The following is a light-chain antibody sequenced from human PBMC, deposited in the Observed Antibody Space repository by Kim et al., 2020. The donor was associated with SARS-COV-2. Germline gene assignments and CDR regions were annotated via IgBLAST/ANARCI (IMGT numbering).Light chain of an antibody. CDR3: QQYNSYPWT. V-gene: IGKV1-5*03. CDR1: QSISTW. J-gene: IGKJ1*01. CDR2: KAS. Sequence: DIQVTQSPSILSASVGDRVTISCRASQSISTWLAWYQQKPGKAPKLLMYKASSLQCGVPSRFSGSGSGTEFTLTVSSLQPDDFATYYCQQYNSYPWTFGQGTKLEI.